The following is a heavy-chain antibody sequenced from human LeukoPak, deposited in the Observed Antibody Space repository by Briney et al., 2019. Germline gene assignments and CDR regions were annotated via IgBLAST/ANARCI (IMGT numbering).Heavy chain of an antibody. CDR2: ISYDGSNK. J-gene: IGHJ4*02. Sequence: GGSLRLSCAASGFTFSSYGMHWVRQAPGKGLEWVAVISYDGSNKYYADSVKGRFTISRDNSKNTLYLQMNSLRAEDTAVYYCAKDLLVLWFGESSLSLDYWGQGTLVTVSS. V-gene: IGHV3-30*18. D-gene: IGHD3-10*01. CDR1: GFTFSSYG. CDR3: AKDLLVLWFGESSLSLDY.